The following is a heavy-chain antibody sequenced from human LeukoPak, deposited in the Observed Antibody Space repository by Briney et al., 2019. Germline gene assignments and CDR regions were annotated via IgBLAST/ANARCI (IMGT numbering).Heavy chain of an antibody. Sequence: ASVKVSCKASGYTFTSYAMHWVRQAPGQRLEWMGWINAGNGNTKYSQGFQGRVTITRDTSASTAYMELSSLRSEDMAVYYCARGGCSGGSCRYNWFDPWGQGTLVTVSS. CDR1: GYTFTSYA. J-gene: IGHJ5*02. CDR2: INAGNGNT. V-gene: IGHV1-3*03. CDR3: ARGGCSGGSCRYNWFDP. D-gene: IGHD2-15*01.